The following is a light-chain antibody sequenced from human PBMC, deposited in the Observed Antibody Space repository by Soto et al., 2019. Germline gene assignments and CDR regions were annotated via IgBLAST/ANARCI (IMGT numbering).Light chain of an antibody. CDR3: QQYYSSPTWT. Sequence: DIVMTQSPDSLAVSLGERATINCKSSQSIFYSSNNKNYLAWFQQKPGQPPQLLIYWASTRESGVPDRFSGSGSETDFTLTISSLQAEDVATYYCQQYYSSPTWTFGQGTKVDI. V-gene: IGKV4-1*01. CDR1: QSIFYSSNNKNY. CDR2: WAS. J-gene: IGKJ1*01.